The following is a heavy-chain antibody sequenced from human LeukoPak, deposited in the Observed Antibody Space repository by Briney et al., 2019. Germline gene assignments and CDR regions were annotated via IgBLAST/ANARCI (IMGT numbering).Heavy chain of an antibody. CDR1: GFTFSSYA. Sequence: PGRSLRLSCAASGFTFSSYAMHWVRQAPGKGLEWVAVISYDGSNKYYADSVKGRFTISRDNSKNTLYLQMNSLRAEGTAVYYCARDRRAFDIWGQGTMVTVSS. CDR3: ARDRRAFDI. J-gene: IGHJ3*02. CDR2: ISYDGSNK. V-gene: IGHV3-30-3*01. D-gene: IGHD6-6*01.